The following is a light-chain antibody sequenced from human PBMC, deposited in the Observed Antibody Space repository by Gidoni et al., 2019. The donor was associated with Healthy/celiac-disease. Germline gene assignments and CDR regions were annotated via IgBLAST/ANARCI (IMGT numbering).Light chain of an antibody. CDR3: KNYGSSPFT. J-gene: IGKJ4*01. CDR1: QSVSSSY. CDR2: GAS. Sequence: IVITQSPGTLSLSPGERATLSCRTSQSVSSSYLAWYQQKPGQAPRLLIYGASSRATGIPDRFSGSGSGTDFTLTISRLEPGDFSVYYCKNYGSSPFTYGGGTKVENK. V-gene: IGKV3-20*01.